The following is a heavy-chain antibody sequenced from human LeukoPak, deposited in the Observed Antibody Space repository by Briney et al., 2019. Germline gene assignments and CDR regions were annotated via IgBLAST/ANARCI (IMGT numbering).Heavy chain of an antibody. D-gene: IGHD3-22*01. CDR3: ARSAAGGYYDSSGQFIYLDY. CDR2: INPNSGGT. Sequence: ASVKVSCKASGYTFTGYYMHWVRQAPGQGLEWMGWINPNSGGTNYAQKFQGRVTMTRDTSISTAYMELSRLRSDDTAVYYCARSAAGGYYDSSGQFIYLDYWGQGTLVTVSS. V-gene: IGHV1-2*02. J-gene: IGHJ4*02. CDR1: GYTFTGYY.